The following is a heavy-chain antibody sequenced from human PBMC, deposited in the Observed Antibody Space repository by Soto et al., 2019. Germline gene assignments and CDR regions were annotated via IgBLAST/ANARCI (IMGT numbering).Heavy chain of an antibody. CDR2: IDPSDSYT. CDR1: GYSFTSYW. Sequence: GESLKISCKGSGYSFTSYWISWVRQMPGKGLEWMGRIDPSDSYTNYSPSFQGHVTISADKSISTAYLQWSSLKASDTAMYYCARLLLWFGEFEAHDAFDIWGQGTMVTVSS. D-gene: IGHD3-10*01. J-gene: IGHJ3*02. V-gene: IGHV5-10-1*01. CDR3: ARLLLWFGEFEAHDAFDI.